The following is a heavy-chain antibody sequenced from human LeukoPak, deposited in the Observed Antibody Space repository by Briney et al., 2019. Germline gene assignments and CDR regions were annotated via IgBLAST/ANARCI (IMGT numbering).Heavy chain of an antibody. V-gene: IGHV3-7*01. CDR3: AGDYYYYMDV. CDR1: GFTFSSYW. J-gene: IGHJ6*03. Sequence: GGSLRLSCAASGFTFSSYWMIWVRQAPGKGLEWVANIKGDGSEKYYVDSVKGRFTISRDNAKNSLFLQMNSLRAEDTAVYYCAGDYYYYMDVWGKGTTVTVSS. CDR2: IKGDGSEK.